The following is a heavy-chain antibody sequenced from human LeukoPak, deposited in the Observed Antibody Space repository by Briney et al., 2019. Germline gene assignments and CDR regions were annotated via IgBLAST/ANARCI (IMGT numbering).Heavy chain of an antibody. CDR2: MKPNSGNT. J-gene: IGHJ4*02. V-gene: IGHV1-8*02. CDR3: ARPGAAAGFGY. D-gene: IGHD6-13*01. CDR1: GGTFSSYA. Sequence: GASVKVSCKASGGTFSSYAISWVRQAPGQGLEWMGWMKPNSGNTEYAQKFQGRVTMTRNTSINTAYMELSSLRSEDTAVYYCARPGAAAGFGYWGQGTLVTVSS.